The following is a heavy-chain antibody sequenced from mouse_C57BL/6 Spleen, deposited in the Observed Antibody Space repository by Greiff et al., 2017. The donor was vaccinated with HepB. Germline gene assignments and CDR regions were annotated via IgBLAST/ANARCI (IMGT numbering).Heavy chain of an antibody. V-gene: IGHV1-61*01. J-gene: IGHJ3*01. D-gene: IGHD1-1*01. CDR2: IYPSDSET. Sequence: QVQLQQPGAELVRPGSSVKLSCKASGYTFTSYWMDWVKQRPGQGLEWIGNIYPSDSETHYNQKFKDKATLTVDKSSSTAYMQLSSLTSEDSAVYYCARFGSSPFAYWGQGTLVTVSA. CDR1: GYTFTSYW. CDR3: ARFGSSPFAY.